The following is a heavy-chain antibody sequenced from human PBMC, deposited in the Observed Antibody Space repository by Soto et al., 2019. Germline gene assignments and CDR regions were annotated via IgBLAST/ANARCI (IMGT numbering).Heavy chain of an antibody. D-gene: IGHD2-2*02. J-gene: IGHJ6*02. V-gene: IGHV4-4*07. CDR1: GGSISSYY. CDR2: IYTSGST. CDR3: ARAGYCSSTSCYTFYYYGMDV. Sequence: QVQLQESGPGLVKPSETLSLTCTVSGGSISSYYWSWIRQPAGKGLEWIGRIYTSGSTNYNPSLKSRVTMSVDTSKNQFSLKLSSVTAADTAVYYCARAGYCSSTSCYTFYYYGMDVWGQGITVTVSS.